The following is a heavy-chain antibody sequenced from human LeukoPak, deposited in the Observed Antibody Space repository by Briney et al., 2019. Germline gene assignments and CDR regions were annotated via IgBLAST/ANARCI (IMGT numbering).Heavy chain of an antibody. J-gene: IGHJ4*02. CDR3: ARVRGDDYGPHDY. CDR1: GGSFSGDY. D-gene: IGHD4-17*01. Sequence: SETLSLTCAVYGGSFSGDYWSWIRQPPGKGLEWIGEINHSGSTNYNPSLKSRVTISADTSKNQFSLKLSSVTAADTAVYYCARVRGDDYGPHDYWGQGTLVTVSS. V-gene: IGHV4-34*01. CDR2: INHSGST.